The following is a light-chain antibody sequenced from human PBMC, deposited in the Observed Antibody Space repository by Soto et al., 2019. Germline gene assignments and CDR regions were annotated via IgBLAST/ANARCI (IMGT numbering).Light chain of an antibody. CDR3: GTWYSSLIDVV. Sequence: QSVLTQPPSVSAAPGQKVTISCSGSSSNIGNNYVSWYQQLPGTAPKLLIYDNNKRPSGIPDRFSGSKSGTSATLGITGLQPGEEDDYYCGTWYSSLIDVVFGGGTKLTVL. CDR1: SSNIGNNY. J-gene: IGLJ3*02. V-gene: IGLV1-51*01. CDR2: DNN.